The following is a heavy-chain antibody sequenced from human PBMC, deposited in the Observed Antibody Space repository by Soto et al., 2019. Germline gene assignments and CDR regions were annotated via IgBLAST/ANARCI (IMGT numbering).Heavy chain of an antibody. CDR2: IDHTGSA. CDR3: ARGPYVSGIRSPYYNYYMGV. D-gene: IGHD3-10*01. V-gene: IGHV4-34*01. Sequence: QVQLHQWGAGLLKPSETLSLTCAVYGGSFSGYYWTWIRQPPGKGLEWIGEIDHTGSANYSPSLKGRVTMSLDTSKSQFSLKVSAVHAADTAVYYGARGPYVSGIRSPYYNYYMGVWCNGTTVTVSS. CDR1: GGSFSGYY. J-gene: IGHJ6*03.